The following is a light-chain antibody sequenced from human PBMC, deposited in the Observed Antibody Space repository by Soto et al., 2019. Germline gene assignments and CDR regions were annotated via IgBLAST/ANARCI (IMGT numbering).Light chain of an antibody. CDR3: SSYTSSSTDWV. V-gene: IGLV2-14*01. Sequence: QSALTQPASVSGSPGQSITISCTGTSSDVGGYNYVSWYQQHPCKAPKLMIYDVSNRPSGVSNRFSGSKSGNTASLTISGLQAEDEADYYCSSYTSSSTDWVFGGGTKVTVL. J-gene: IGLJ3*02. CDR1: SSDVGGYNY. CDR2: DVS.